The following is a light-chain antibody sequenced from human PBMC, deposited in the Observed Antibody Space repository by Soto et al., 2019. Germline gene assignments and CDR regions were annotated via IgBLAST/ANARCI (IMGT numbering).Light chain of an antibody. CDR3: QQYYIWPRT. V-gene: IGKV3-15*01. CDR2: GTS. Sequence: EVVMTQSPVTLSVSPGDTATLSVMSSQSVVSSLAWYQQKPGQAPRLLLYGTSTRATGIPARFSGGGSGTEFTLTITSLQSEDFAVYYCQQYYIWPRTFGQGTKVDI. J-gene: IGKJ1*01. CDR1: QSVVSS.